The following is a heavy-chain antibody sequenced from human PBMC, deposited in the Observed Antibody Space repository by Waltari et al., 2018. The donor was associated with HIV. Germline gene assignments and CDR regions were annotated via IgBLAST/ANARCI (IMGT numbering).Heavy chain of an antibody. Sequence: QVQLVQSGAEVKKPGASVKVSCKASGYTRTSYAIHWVRQAPGQRLEWMGWINAGNDNTKYSQKFQGRVTITRDTSANTAYMELSSLRSEDTAVYYCARWFSSSWYYYGMDVWGQGTTVTVSS. V-gene: IGHV1-3*01. D-gene: IGHD6-13*01. CDR1: GYTRTSYA. CDR2: INAGNDNT. CDR3: ARWFSSSWYYYGMDV. J-gene: IGHJ6*02.